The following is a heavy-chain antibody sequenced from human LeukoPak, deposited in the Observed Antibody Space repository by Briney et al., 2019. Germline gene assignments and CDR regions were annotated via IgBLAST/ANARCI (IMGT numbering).Heavy chain of an antibody. V-gene: IGHV3-23*01. D-gene: IGHD1-26*01. Sequence: GGSLRLSCAASGLTFSSYAMSWVRQAPGKGLEWVPAISGSGGSTYYADSVKGRFTISRDNSKNTLYLQMNSLRAEDTAVYYCAKGDEPYSGSYSDWGQGTLVTVSS. CDR2: ISGSGGST. CDR3: AKGDEPYSGSYSD. J-gene: IGHJ4*02. CDR1: GLTFSSYA.